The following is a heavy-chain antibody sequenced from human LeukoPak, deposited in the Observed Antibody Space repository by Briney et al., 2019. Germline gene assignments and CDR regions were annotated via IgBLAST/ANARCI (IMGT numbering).Heavy chain of an antibody. Sequence: ETLSLTCTVSGGSISSYYWSWIRQPPGNGLEWVSSISSSSSYIYYTDSVKGRFTISRDNAKNSLYLQMNSLRAEDTAVYYCARGGGSIAAAGTPWYWGQGTLVTVSS. CDR2: ISSSSSYI. CDR1: GGSISSYY. D-gene: IGHD6-13*01. V-gene: IGHV3-21*01. CDR3: ARGGGSIAAAGTPWY. J-gene: IGHJ4*02.